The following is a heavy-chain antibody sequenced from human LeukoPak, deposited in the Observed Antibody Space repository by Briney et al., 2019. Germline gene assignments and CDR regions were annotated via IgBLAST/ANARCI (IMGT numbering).Heavy chain of an antibody. Sequence: GGSLRLTCVASGFTFSSYSMNWVRQAPGRGLERVSSFTSRSGTIYYADSVRGRFTISRDNAKNTLFLEMTSLRVEDTAVYYCARESSGIAATDKIDFWGQGTLVAVSS. CDR3: ARESSGIAATDKIDF. V-gene: IGHV3-21*01. CDR2: FTSRSGTI. J-gene: IGHJ4*02. D-gene: IGHD6-13*01. CDR1: GFTFSSYS.